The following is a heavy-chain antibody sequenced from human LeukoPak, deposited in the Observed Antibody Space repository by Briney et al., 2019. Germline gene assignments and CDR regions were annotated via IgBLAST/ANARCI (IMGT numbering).Heavy chain of an antibody. CDR2: ISGSGGST. J-gene: IGHJ4*02. V-gene: IGHV3-23*01. CDR3: AKRGVVVRVILVAFHKEAYYFDS. CDR1: GITLSNYG. Sequence: GGSLRLSCAVSGITLSNYGMSWVRQAPGKGLEWVAGISGSGGSTNYAASVKGRFTISRDNPKNTLYLQMNSLRAEDTAVYFCAKRGVVVRVILVAFHKEAYYFDSWGQGALVTVSS. D-gene: IGHD3-10*01.